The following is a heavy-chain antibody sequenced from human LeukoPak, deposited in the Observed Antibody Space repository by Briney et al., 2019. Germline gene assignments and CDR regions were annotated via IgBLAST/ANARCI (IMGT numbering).Heavy chain of an antibody. V-gene: IGHV4-34*01. CDR1: GGSFSGYY. CDR2: INHSGGT. CDR3: ARDPVWFGEPYY. Sequence: PSETLSLTCAVYGGSFSGYYWSWIRQPPGKGLEWIGEINHSGGTNYNPSLKSRVTTSVDTSKKQFSLKLSSVTAADTAVYYCARDPVWFGEPYYWGQGTLVTVSS. D-gene: IGHD3-10*01. J-gene: IGHJ4*02.